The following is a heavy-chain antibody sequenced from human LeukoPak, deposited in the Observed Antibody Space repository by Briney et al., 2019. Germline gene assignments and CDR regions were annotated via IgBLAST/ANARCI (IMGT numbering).Heavy chain of an antibody. Sequence: ASVKVSCKASGYTFTGYYMHWVRQAPGQGLEWMGWINPNSGGTNYAQKFQGRVTMTRDTSISTAYMELSRLRSDGTAVYYCARDQEYNWNPIDAFDIWGQGTMVTVSS. CDR3: ARDQEYNWNPIDAFDI. CDR2: INPNSGGT. CDR1: GYTFTGYY. J-gene: IGHJ3*02. D-gene: IGHD1-20*01. V-gene: IGHV1-2*02.